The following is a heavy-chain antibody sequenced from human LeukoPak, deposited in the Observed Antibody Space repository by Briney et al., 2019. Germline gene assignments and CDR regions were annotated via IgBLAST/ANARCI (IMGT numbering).Heavy chain of an antibody. J-gene: IGHJ4*02. CDR3: ARGYSGGWYYFDY. Sequence: NPSETLSLTCTVSGGSISSSSYYWGWIRQPPGKGLEWIGEINHSGSTNYNPSLKSRVTISVDTSKNQFSLKLSSVTAADTAVYYCARGYSGGWYYFDYWGQGTLVTVSS. D-gene: IGHD6-19*01. CDR2: INHSGST. V-gene: IGHV4-39*07. CDR1: GGSISSSSYY.